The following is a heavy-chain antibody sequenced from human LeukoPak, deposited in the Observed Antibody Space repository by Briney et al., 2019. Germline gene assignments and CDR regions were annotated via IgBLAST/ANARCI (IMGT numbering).Heavy chain of an antibody. V-gene: IGHV1-8*03. CDR2: MNPNSGNT. D-gene: IGHD1-26*01. J-gene: IGHJ5*02. Sequence: ASVKVSCKASGYTFTSYDINWVRQATGQGLEWMGWMNPNSGNTGYAQKFQGRVTITRNTSISTAYMELSSLRSEDTAVYYSARAHSGSYYYWFDPWGQGTLVTVSS. CDR3: ARAHSGSYYYWFDP. CDR1: GYTFTSYD.